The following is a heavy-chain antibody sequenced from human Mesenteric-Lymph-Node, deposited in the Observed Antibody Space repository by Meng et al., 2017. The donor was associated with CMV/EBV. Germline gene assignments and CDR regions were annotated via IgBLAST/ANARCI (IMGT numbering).Heavy chain of an antibody. CDR2: IYSGATST. V-gene: IGHV3-23*03. J-gene: IGHJ6*02. D-gene: IGHD1-7*01. CDR3: AKDRRGGTLAPTYYYGMDV. CDR1: GFTFSSFG. Sequence: GGSLRLSCAASGFTFSSFGMSWVRQAPGKGLEWVSVIYSGATSTYYADSVKGRFTISRDDSKNTLYLQMSSLRAEDTAVYYCAKDRRGGTLAPTYYYGMDVWGQGTTVTVSS.